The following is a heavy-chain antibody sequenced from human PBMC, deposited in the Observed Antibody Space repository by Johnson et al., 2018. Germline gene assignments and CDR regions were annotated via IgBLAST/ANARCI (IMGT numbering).Heavy chain of an antibody. Sequence: VQLVESGGGLVQPGGSLRLSCAASGFSFSSHAMTWVRQAPEKGLEWVSTLTSSGDATFYADSVKGRFTLSTDNSKNTMYSQMNRLSAEDTALYFCAKDGDNIHWYYYMDVWGKGTTVTVSS. J-gene: IGHJ6*03. V-gene: IGHV3-23*04. D-gene: IGHD4/OR15-4a*01. CDR2: LTSSGDAT. CDR3: AKDGDNIHWYYYMDV. CDR1: GFSFSSHA.